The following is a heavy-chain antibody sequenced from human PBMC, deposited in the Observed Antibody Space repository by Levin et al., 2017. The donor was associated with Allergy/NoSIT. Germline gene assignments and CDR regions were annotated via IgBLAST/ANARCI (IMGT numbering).Heavy chain of an antibody. CDR2: IIPIFSTT. V-gene: IGHV1-69*01. Sequence: PGESLKISCKVSGGTVTTNAISWVRQAPGQGLEWMGGIIPIFSTTKYSQKFQGRVTITADESTNTAYMEVSSLRSEDTAVYYCAVPQNWNYNPTKYYYYGIDVWGQGTTVTVSS. J-gene: IGHJ6*02. CDR1: GGTVTTNA. CDR3: AVPQNWNYNPTKYYYYGIDV. D-gene: IGHD1-7*01.